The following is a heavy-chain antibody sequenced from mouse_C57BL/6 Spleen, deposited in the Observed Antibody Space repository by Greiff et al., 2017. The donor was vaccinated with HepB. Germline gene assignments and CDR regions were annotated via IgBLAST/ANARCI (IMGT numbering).Heavy chain of an antibody. CDR3: ARSKGYGYDDGPWFAY. V-gene: IGHV1-64*01. J-gene: IGHJ3*01. Sequence: YLFNPFSSFHFSCKASGYTFTSYWMHWVKQRPGQGLEWIGMIHPNSGSTNYNEKFKSKATLTVDQSSSTAYMQLSSLTSEDSAVYYCARSKGYGYDDGPWFAYWGQGTLVTVSA. D-gene: IGHD2-2*01. CDR1: GYTFTSYW. CDR2: IHPNSGST.